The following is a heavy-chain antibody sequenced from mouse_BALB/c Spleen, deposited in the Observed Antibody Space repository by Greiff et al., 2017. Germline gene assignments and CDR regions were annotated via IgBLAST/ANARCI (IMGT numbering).Heavy chain of an antibody. D-gene: IGHD1-1*01. V-gene: IGHV5-17*02. J-gene: IGHJ4*01. Sequence: EVHLVESGGGLVQPGGSRKLSCAASGFTFSSFGMHWVRQAPEKGLEWVAYISSGSSTIYYADTVKGRFTISRDNPKNTLFLQMTSLRSEDTAMYYCARGLITTVVGAMDYWGQGTSVTVSS. CDR2: ISSGSSTI. CDR1: GFTFSSFG. CDR3: ARGLITTVVGAMDY.